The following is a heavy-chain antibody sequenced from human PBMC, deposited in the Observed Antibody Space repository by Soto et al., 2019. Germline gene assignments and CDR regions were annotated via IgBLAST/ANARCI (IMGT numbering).Heavy chain of an antibody. CDR2: IYYTGAA. D-gene: IGHD2-21*01. CDR3: ASGTFNDISFDS. CDR1: GGSIDTGGFY. V-gene: IGHV4-31*03. Sequence: QVQLQESGPGLVKPSQTLTLTCSVSGGSIDTGGFYWSWARQLPGKGLQWLGYIYYTGAAYYNPALKSRVVISLDTSSNQFSLSLSSLTAADTAVYYCASGTFNDISFDSWGQGRLVTVSS. J-gene: IGHJ4*02.